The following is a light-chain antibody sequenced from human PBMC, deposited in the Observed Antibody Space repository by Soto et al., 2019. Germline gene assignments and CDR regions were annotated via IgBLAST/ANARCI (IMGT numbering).Light chain of an antibody. CDR2: AAS. CDR3: QKFNSYPLT. J-gene: IGKJ4*01. CDR1: QGISTY. V-gene: IGKV1-9*01. Sequence: DIQLTQSPSFLSASVGDRVTITCRASQGISTYLAWYQQKQGTAPKLLIYAASTLQSGGQSRFSGSGAGTEFTLTISRLQPEDFANDHCQKFNSYPLTFGGGTKVEIK.